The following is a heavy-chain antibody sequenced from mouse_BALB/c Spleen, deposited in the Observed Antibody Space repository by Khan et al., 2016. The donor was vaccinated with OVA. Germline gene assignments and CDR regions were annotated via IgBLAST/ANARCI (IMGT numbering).Heavy chain of an antibody. CDR1: GYSFTNYG. CDR2: INTYTGKP. J-gene: IGHJ4*01. Sequence: QVQLKQSGPELKKPGETVKISCKASGYSFTNYGMNWVMQSPGKALKWMGWINTYTGKPTYADDFKGRFAFSLETSASTAYLQINNLKNDDTATYFCARPPYFSYTLDHWGQGTSVTVSS. CDR3: ARPPYFSYTLDH. D-gene: IGHD2-10*01. V-gene: IGHV9-3-1*01.